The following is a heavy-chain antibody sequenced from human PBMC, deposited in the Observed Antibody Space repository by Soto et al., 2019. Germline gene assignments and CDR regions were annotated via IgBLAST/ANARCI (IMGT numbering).Heavy chain of an antibody. V-gene: IGHV5-10-1*01. CDR3: ARFGGADLSYNWFDS. D-gene: IGHD3-16*01. CDR1: GYSFTSYW. J-gene: IGHJ5*01. CDR2: IDPSDSYT. Sequence: PGESLKISCQGSGYSFTSYWIHGVRQMPGKGLEWMGRIDPSDSYTNYSPSFQGHVTISADKSISTAYLQWSSLKASDSAMYYCARFGGADLSYNWFDSWGQGTLVTVSS.